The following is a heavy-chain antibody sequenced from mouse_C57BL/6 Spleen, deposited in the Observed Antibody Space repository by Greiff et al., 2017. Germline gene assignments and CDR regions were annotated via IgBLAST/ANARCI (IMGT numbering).Heavy chain of an antibody. J-gene: IGHJ2*01. CDR1: GYAFSSSW. D-gene: IGHD1-1*02. V-gene: IGHV1-82*01. CDR2: LYPGDGAT. Sequence: VQLQQSGPELVKPGASVKISCKASGYAFSSSWMHWVKQRPGTGLEWIGRLYPGDGATNYNGKFKGKAKLTADKSSSTAYMQLSSLTAEDSAVYFCARSCGGNGFDYWGQGTTLTVSS. CDR3: ARSCGGNGFDY.